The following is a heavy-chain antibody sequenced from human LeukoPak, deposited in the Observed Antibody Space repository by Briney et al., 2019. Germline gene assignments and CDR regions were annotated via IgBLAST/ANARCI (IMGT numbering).Heavy chain of an antibody. J-gene: IGHJ4*02. D-gene: IGHD3-16*01. Sequence: SETLSLTCTVSGGSISSSSYYWGWIRQPPGKGLEWIGSIYYSGSTYYNPSLKSRVTISVDTSKNQFSLKLSSVTAADTAVYYCARRKIGGSDYWGQGTLVTASS. CDR3: ARRKIGGSDY. CDR1: GGSISSSSYY. CDR2: IYYSGST. V-gene: IGHV4-39*01.